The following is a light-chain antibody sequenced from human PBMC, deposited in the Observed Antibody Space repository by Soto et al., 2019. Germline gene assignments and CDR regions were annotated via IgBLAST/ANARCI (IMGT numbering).Light chain of an antibody. CDR3: SSYTSSSTLLYV. Sequence: QSALTQPASVSGSPGQSITISCTGTSSDVGYYNYVSWYQHHPGKAPKLIIYDVSNRPSGVSNRFSGSKSGNTASLTISGLQAEDEADYYCSSYTSSSTLLYVFGTGTKLTVL. CDR2: DVS. CDR1: SSDVGYYNY. J-gene: IGLJ1*01. V-gene: IGLV2-14*03.